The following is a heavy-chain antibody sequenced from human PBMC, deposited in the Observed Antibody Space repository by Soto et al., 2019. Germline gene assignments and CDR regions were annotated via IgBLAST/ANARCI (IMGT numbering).Heavy chain of an antibody. D-gene: IGHD3-22*01. CDR2: IYYSGST. V-gene: IGHV4-31*03. CDR3: ARDQLRHSYYYDSSGPFDY. CDR1: GGYIRRSGYY. J-gene: IGHJ4*02. Sequence: TLSLPYTVSGGYIRRSGYYRSWIRQHPGKGVEWIGYIYYSGSTYYNPSLKSRVTISVDTSKNQFSLKLSSVTAADTAVYYCARDQLRHSYYYDSSGPFDYWGQGTLVTVSS.